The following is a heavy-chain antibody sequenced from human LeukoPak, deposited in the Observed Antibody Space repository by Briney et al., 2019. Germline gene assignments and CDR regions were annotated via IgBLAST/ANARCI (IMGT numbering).Heavy chain of an antibody. D-gene: IGHD4-17*01. V-gene: IGHV1-18*03. CDR2: ISAYSGDT. CDR3: ARAPSFGDYGGDY. Sequence: ASVKVSCKASGYNFTNYGIIWVRQAPGQGLEWMGWISAYSGDTNYAQKLQGRLTMTTDTSPSTAYLELRSLTSDDMAVYYCARAPSFGDYGGDYWGQGTLVTVSS. CDR1: GYNFTNYG. J-gene: IGHJ4*02.